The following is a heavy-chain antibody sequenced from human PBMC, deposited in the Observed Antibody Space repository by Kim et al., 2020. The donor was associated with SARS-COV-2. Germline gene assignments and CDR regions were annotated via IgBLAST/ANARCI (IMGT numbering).Heavy chain of an antibody. J-gene: IGHJ6*02. V-gene: IGHV3-33*01. CDR1: GFTFSSYG. CDR3: ARGRASGSYSGYYGMDV. CDR2: IWYDGSNK. D-gene: IGHD1-26*01. Sequence: GRSLRLSCAASGFTFSSYGMHWVRQAPGKGLEWVAVIWYDGSNKYYADSVKGRFTISRDNSKNTLYLQMNSLRAEDTAVYYCARGRASGSYSGYYGMDVWGQGTTVTVSS.